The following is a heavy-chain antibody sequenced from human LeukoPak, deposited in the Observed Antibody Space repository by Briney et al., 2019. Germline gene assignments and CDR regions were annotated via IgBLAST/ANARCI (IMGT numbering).Heavy chain of an antibody. CDR1: GFTFSSYA. J-gene: IGHJ4*02. CDR2: ISSNGGST. CDR3: ARSPPGGDYVFDY. V-gene: IGHV3-64*01. D-gene: IGHD4-17*01. Sequence: GGSLRLSCAASGFTFSSYAMHWVRQAPGKGLEYVSAISSNGGSTYYANSVKGRFTISRDNSKNTLYLQMGSLRAEDMAVYYCARSPPGGDYVFDYWGQGTLVTVSS.